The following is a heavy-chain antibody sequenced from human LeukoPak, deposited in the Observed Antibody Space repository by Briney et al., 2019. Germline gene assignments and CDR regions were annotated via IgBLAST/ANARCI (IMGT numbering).Heavy chain of an antibody. J-gene: IGHJ4*02. Sequence: SQTLSLTCTVSGGSVNSGGYYWSWIRQHPGKGLEWIGYISYSGSTYYNPSLKSRLTISLDTSKNQFSLRLSSVSAADAAVYFCAVGPHHYFDSWGQGTLVTVSS. CDR2: ISYSGST. CDR3: AVGPHHYFDS. V-gene: IGHV4-31*03. CDR1: GGSVNSGGYY.